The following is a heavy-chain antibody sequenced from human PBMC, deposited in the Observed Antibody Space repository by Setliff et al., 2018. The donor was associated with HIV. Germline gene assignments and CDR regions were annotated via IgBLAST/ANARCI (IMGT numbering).Heavy chain of an antibody. CDR1: AGSISSGGYY. J-gene: IGHJ4*02. CDR3: ARDTRIAAPGTYYFDY. CDR2: IYYSGST. V-gene: IGHV4-31*03. D-gene: IGHD6-13*01. Sequence: SETLSLTCTVSAGSISSGGYYWNWIRQHPGKGLEWIGYIYYSGSTYYNPSLKSRVTISVDTSKNQFSLKLSSVTAADPAVYYCARDTRIAAPGTYYFDYWVQGTLVTGSS.